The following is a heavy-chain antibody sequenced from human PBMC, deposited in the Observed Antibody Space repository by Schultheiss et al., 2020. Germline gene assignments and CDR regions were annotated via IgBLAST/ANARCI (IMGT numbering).Heavy chain of an antibody. Sequence: SETLSLTCTVSGGSISSYYWSWIRQPPGKGLEWIGYIYYSGSTNYNPSLKSRVTISVDTSKNQFSLKLSSVTAADTAVYYCARHATQGWFDPWGQGTLVTVSS. J-gene: IGHJ5*02. CDR3: ARHATQGWFDP. CDR2: IYYSGST. V-gene: IGHV4-59*08. CDR1: GGSISSYY.